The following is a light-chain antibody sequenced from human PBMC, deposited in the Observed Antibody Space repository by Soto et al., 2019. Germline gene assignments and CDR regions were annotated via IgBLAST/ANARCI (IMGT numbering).Light chain of an antibody. CDR3: QQSYSTLDLT. J-gene: IGKJ4*01. Sequence: DIQMTQSPSSLSASVGDRVTITCRASQSISSYLNWYQQKPGKAPKLLIYAASSLQSGVPSRFSGSGSGTDFTLTISSLQPEDFATYYCQQSYSTLDLTFGGGTKVEIK. V-gene: IGKV1-39*01. CDR1: QSISSY. CDR2: AAS.